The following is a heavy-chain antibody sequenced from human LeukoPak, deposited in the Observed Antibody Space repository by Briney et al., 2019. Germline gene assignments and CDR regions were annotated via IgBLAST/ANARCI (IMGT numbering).Heavy chain of an antibody. V-gene: IGHV4-34*01. CDR3: ARVGDGYNFAWFYFDY. Sequence: PSETLSLTCAVYGGSFSGYYWSWIRQPPGKGLEWIGEINHSGSTNYNPSLKSRVTISVDTSKNQFSLKLSSVTAADTAVYYCARVGDGYNFAWFYFDYWGQGTLVTVSS. CDR1: GGSFSGYY. J-gene: IGHJ4*02. D-gene: IGHD5-24*01. CDR2: INHSGST.